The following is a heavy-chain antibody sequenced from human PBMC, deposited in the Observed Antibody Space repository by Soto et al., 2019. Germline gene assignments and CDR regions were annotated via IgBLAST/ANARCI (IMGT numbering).Heavy chain of an antibody. CDR2: ISGSGGST. CDR1: GFTFSSYA. J-gene: IGHJ5*02. V-gene: IGHV3-23*01. CDR3: AKESQKPVDTFNWFDP. D-gene: IGHD2-2*01. Sequence: EVQLLESGGGLVQPGGSLRLSCAASGFTFSSYAMSWVRQAPGKGLEWVSAISGSGGSTYYADSVKGRFTISRDNSKNTLYLQMNSLRAEDTAVYYCAKESQKPVDTFNWFDPWGQGTLVTVSS.